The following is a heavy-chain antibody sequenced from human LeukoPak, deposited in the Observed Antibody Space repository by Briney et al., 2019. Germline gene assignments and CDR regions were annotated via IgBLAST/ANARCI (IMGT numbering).Heavy chain of an antibody. Sequence: GGSLRLSCAASGFTFSSYATHWVRQAPGKGLEWVAVISYDGSNKYYADSVKGRFTISRDNSKNTLYLQMNSLRAEDTAVYYCARESAVWGSFDYWGQGTLVTVSS. CDR2: ISYDGSNK. D-gene: IGHD3-16*01. CDR3: ARESAVWGSFDY. CDR1: GFTFSSYA. J-gene: IGHJ4*02. V-gene: IGHV3-30-3*01.